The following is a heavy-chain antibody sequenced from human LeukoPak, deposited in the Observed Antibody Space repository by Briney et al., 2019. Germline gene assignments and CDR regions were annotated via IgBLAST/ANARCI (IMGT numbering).Heavy chain of an antibody. CDR3: ARGGCSSTSCYGGMDV. V-gene: IGHV3-33*01. CDR2: IWYDGSNK. Sequence: PGGSLRLSCAASGYTFSSYGMHWVRQAPGKGLEWVAVIWYDGSNKYYADSVKGRSTISRDNSKNTLYLQMNSLRAEDTAVYYCARGGCSSTSCYGGMDVWGQGTTVTVSS. J-gene: IGHJ6*02. D-gene: IGHD2-2*01. CDR1: GYTFSSYG.